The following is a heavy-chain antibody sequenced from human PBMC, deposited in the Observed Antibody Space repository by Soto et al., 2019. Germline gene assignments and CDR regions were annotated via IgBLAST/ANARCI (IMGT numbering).Heavy chain of an antibody. CDR1: GGTFSSYA. J-gene: IGHJ6*02. Sequence: QVQLVQSGAEVKKPGSSVKVSCKASGGTFSSYAISWVRQAPGQGLEWMGGIIPIFGTANYAQKFQGRVTITADESTSTAYMELSSLRSEDTAVYYCARGPYCSGGSCSGFGYYYYSMDVWGQGTTVTVSS. V-gene: IGHV1-69*01. CDR2: IIPIFGTA. CDR3: ARGPYCSGGSCSGFGYYYYSMDV. D-gene: IGHD2-15*01.